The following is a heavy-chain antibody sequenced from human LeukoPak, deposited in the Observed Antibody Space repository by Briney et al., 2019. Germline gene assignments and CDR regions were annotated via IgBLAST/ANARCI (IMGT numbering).Heavy chain of an antibody. CDR2: INPSGGST. D-gene: IGHD1-7*01. J-gene: IGHJ3*02. CDR3: ARGELRLDAFDI. V-gene: IGHV1-46*01. Sequence: ASVKVSCKASGYTFTSYYMHWVRQAPGQGLEWMGIINPSGGSTSYAQKFQGRVTMTRDTSTGTVYMELSGLRSEDTAVYYCARGELRLDAFDIWGQGTMVTVSS. CDR1: GYTFTSYY.